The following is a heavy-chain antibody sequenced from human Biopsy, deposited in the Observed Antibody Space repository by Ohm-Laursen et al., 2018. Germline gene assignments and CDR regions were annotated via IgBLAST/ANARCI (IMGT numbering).Heavy chain of an antibody. J-gene: IGHJ4*02. Sequence: ASVKVSCNASGYTFTSYGISRVRQAPGQGLEWMGWINTYNGNTNYAQNLQGRVTMTTDTSTSTAYMELRSLRSDDTAVYYCARERGGYKRTDYWGQGTLVTVSS. CDR1: GYTFTSYG. CDR2: INTYNGNT. V-gene: IGHV1-18*01. CDR3: ARERGGYKRTDY. D-gene: IGHD5-24*01.